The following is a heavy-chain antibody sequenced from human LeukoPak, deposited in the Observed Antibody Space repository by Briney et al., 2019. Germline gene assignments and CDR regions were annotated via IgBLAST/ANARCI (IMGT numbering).Heavy chain of an antibody. CDR2: INPASGAT. CDR3: ARGIVLVAVPIAAPPYFDY. J-gene: IGHJ4*02. D-gene: IGHD5-12*01. Sequence: GASVKVSCKPSVFSFTGYYLHWVRQAPGQGLEWMGWINPASGATKLAQKFQGRVTLTTDTSITTAYMKLSGLRSDDTAVYFCARGIVLVAVPIAAPPYFDYWGQGTLVTVSS. CDR1: VFSFTGYY. V-gene: IGHV1-2*02.